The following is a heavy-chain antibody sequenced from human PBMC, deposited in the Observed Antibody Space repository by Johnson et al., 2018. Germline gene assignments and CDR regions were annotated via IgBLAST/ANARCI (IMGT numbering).Heavy chain of an antibody. CDR3: ARDTAIRPYPFDY. V-gene: IGHV1-3*04. Sequence: QVQLVESGAEVKKPGASVKVSCKASGYTLTNSAIHWVRQAPGQRLEWLGWINTNRGKTIYSQTFQGRITITRDISASTAYMELNSLKSEDTAVYVCARDTAIRPYPFDYWGQGTLVTVSS. J-gene: IGHJ4*02. CDR2: INTNRGKT. CDR1: GYTLTNSA. D-gene: IGHD4-17*01.